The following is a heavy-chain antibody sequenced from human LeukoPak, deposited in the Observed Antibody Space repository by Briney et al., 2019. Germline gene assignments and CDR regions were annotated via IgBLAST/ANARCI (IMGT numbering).Heavy chain of an antibody. Sequence: ASVKVSCKASGYTFTGYYMHWVRQAPGQGLEWMGRINPNSGGTNYAQKFQGRVTMTRDTSISTAYMELSRLRSDDTAVYYCAQGIAVAGDGYDYWGQETLVTVSS. CDR1: GYTFTGYY. CDR3: AQGIAVAGDGYDY. V-gene: IGHV1-2*06. J-gene: IGHJ4*02. CDR2: INPNSGGT. D-gene: IGHD6-19*01.